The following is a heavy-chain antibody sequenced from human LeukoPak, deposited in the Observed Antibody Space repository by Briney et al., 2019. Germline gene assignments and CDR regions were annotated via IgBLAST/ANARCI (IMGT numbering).Heavy chain of an antibody. D-gene: IGHD6-13*01. J-gene: IGHJ2*01. Sequence: SETLSLTCTVSGGSISSSSYYWGWIRQPPGKGLEWIGSIYYSGSTYYNPSLKSRVTISVDTSKNQFSLKLSSVTAADTAVYYCARDPRYSSSWSQDWYFDLWGRGTLVTVSS. V-gene: IGHV4-39*07. CDR1: GGSISSSSYY. CDR2: IYYSGST. CDR3: ARDPRYSSSWSQDWYFDL.